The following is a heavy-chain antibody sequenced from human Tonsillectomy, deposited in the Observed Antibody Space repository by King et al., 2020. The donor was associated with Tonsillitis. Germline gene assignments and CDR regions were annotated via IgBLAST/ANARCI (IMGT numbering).Heavy chain of an antibody. J-gene: IGHJ5*02. CDR3: ARTVYSSGWYYPSDKIPNWFDP. CDR2: IYHSGST. D-gene: IGHD6-19*01. Sequence: LQLQESGSGLVKPSQTLSLTCAVSGGSISSGGYSWSWIRQPPGKGLEWIGYIYHSGSTYYNPSLKSRVTISVDRSKNQFSLKLSSVTAADTAVYYCARTVYSSGWYYPSDKIPNWFDPWGQGTLVTVSS. V-gene: IGHV4-30-2*01. CDR1: GGSISSGGYS.